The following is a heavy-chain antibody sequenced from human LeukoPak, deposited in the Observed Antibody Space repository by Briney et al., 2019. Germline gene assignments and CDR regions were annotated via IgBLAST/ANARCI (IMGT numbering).Heavy chain of an antibody. D-gene: IGHD3-10*01. CDR2: MNPNSGNT. CDR3: ARGVPYYYGSGSPYNWFDP. V-gene: IGHV1-8*01. J-gene: IGHJ5*02. Sequence: ASVKVSCKASGYTFTSYDINWVRQATGQGREWMGWMNPNSGNTGYAQKFQGRVTMTRNTSISTAYMELSSLRSEDTAVYYCARGVPYYYGSGSPYNWFDPWGQGTLVTVSS. CDR1: GYTFTSYD.